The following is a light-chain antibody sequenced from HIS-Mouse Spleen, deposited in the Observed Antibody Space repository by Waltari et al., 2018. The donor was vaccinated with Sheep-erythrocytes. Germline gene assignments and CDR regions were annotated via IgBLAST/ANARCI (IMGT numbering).Light chain of an antibody. CDR3: CSYAGSYNHV. CDR1: SSDVGGYNY. CDR2: DVS. Sequence: QSALTQPRSVSGSPGQSVTISCTGTSSDVGGYNYVSWYQQHPGKAPKLMIYDVSKRPSGVPVRFSGSKSGNTASLTISGLQAEDEADYYCCSYAGSYNHVSATGTKVTVL. J-gene: IGLJ1*01. V-gene: IGLV2-11*01.